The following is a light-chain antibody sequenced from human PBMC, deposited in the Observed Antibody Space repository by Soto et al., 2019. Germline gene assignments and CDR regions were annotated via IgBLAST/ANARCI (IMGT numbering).Light chain of an antibody. CDR1: SSNIGSNV. J-gene: IGLJ2*01. CDR2: SDY. Sequence: LLSQPPSASGTPGQRVTISCSGRSSNIGSNVVNWYQQFPGTAPKLLIYSDYQRPSGVPDRFSGSRSGTSASLAISGLQSEDEADYYCAAWDGSLNAILFGGGTQLTVL. CDR3: AAWDGSLNAIL. V-gene: IGLV1-44*01.